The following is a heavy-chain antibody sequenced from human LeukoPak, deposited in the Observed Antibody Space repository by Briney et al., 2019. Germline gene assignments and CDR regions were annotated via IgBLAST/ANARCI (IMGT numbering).Heavy chain of an antibody. CDR3: ARDLRWFGESPSFDY. Sequence: GASVKVSCKASGYTFTSYGISWVRLAPGQGLEWMGWISAYNGNTNYAQKLQGRVTMTTDTSTSTAYMELSSLRSEDTAVYYCARDLRWFGESPSFDYWGQGTLVTISS. CDR1: GYTFTSYG. V-gene: IGHV1-18*01. D-gene: IGHD3-10*01. J-gene: IGHJ4*02. CDR2: ISAYNGNT.